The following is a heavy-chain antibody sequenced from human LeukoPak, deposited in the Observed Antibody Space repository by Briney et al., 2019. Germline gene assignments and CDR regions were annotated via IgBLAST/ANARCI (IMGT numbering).Heavy chain of an antibody. J-gene: IGHJ4*02. CDR2: IYSSGNT. CDR1: GDSISTYY. V-gene: IGHV4-59*01. Sequence: SETLSLTCSFSGDSISTYYWSWIRQSPGKGLEWIGHIYSSGNTDYNSSLKSRVTISVDTSKSQFSLRLSSVTATDTAVYYCARLRWQLVGPYFDYWGQGILVTFSS. CDR3: ARLRWQLVGPYFDY. D-gene: IGHD1-26*01.